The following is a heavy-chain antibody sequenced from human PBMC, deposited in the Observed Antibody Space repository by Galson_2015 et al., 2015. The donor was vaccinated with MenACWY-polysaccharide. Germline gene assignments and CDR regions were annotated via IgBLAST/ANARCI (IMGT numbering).Heavy chain of an antibody. V-gene: IGHV1-3*01. D-gene: IGHD3-3*01. Sequence: SVKVSCKASGYTFTSYAIHWVRQAPGQRLEWMGWINAGNGDTKYSQKFQGRVTITRDTSASTAYMELSSLRSDDTAVYYCAIAYDFWSGYCPGDYWGQGTLVTVSS. CDR2: INAGNGDT. CDR3: AIAYDFWSGYCPGDY. J-gene: IGHJ4*02. CDR1: GYTFTSYA.